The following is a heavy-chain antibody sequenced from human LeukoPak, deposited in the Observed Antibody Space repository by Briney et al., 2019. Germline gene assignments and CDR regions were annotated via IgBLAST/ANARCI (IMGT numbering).Heavy chain of an antibody. CDR3: ARDRNYDIWTGSDY. D-gene: IGHD3-9*01. Sequence: ASVKVSCKASGYTFTSYGISWVRQAPGQGLEWMGWISAYNGNTNYAQKLQGRVTMTTDTSTSTAYMELRSLRSDDTAVYYCARDRNYDIWTGSDYWGQGTLVTVSS. J-gene: IGHJ4*02. CDR1: GYTFTSYG. CDR2: ISAYNGNT. V-gene: IGHV1-18*01.